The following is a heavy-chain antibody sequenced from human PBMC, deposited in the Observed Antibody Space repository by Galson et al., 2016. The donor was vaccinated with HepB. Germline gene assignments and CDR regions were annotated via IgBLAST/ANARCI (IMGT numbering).Heavy chain of an antibody. D-gene: IGHD3-22*01. V-gene: IGHV3-21*01. Sequence: SLRLSCAASGFTLSSYRINWVRQAPGKGLEWVSSISRGGTYKYYAVSVEGRFTISRDNAKTSLYLQMNSLRAEDTAVYFCARDKSSGYADAFDMWGQGTKVTVSS. J-gene: IGHJ3*02. CDR2: ISRGGTYK. CDR3: ARDKSSGYADAFDM. CDR1: GFTLSSYR.